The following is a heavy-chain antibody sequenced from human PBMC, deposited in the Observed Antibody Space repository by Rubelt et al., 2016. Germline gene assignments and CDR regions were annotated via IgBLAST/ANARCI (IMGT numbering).Heavy chain of an antibody. V-gene: IGHV1-18*01. CDR3: ARCYGSGSYGNWFDP. J-gene: IGHJ5*02. CDR1: GYTFTSYG. D-gene: IGHD3-10*01. CDR2: ISAYNGNT. Sequence: QVQLVQSGAEVKKPGASVKVSCKASGYTFTSYGISWVRQAPGQGLEWMGWISAYNGNTNYAQKPQVRVTLTPDTATSTAYMELRSLRSDDTAVYYCARCYGSGSYGNWFDPWGQGTLVTVSS.